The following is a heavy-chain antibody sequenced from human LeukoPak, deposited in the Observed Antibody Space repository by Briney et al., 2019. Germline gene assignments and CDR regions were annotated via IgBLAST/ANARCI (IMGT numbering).Heavy chain of an antibody. Sequence: SETLSLTCTVSGYSISSSYYWGWIRQPPGKGLEWIGEINHSGSTNYNPSLKSRVTISVDTSKNQFSLKLSSVTAADTAVYYCARHLGYSYGVLSYWGQGTLVTVSS. CDR3: ARHLGYSYGVLSY. V-gene: IGHV4-38-2*02. CDR2: INHSGST. J-gene: IGHJ4*02. D-gene: IGHD5-18*01. CDR1: GYSISSSYY.